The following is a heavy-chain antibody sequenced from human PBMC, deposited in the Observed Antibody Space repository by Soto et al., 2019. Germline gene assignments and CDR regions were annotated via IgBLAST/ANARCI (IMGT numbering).Heavy chain of an antibody. CDR1: GGSISSYY. CDR2: IYYSGST. CDR3: ARGRYYDSSGYYGY. Sequence: SETLPLTCTVSGGSISSYYWIWIRQPPGKGLEWIGYIYYSGSTNYNPSLKSRVTISVDTSKNQFSLKLSSVTAADTAVYYCARGRYYDSSGYYGYWGQGTLVTVSS. D-gene: IGHD3-22*01. V-gene: IGHV4-59*01. J-gene: IGHJ4*02.